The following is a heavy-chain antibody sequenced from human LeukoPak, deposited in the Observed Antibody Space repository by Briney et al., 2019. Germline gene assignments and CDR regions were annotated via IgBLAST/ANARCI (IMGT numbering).Heavy chain of an antibody. CDR3: ARDRGYAMDV. D-gene: IGHD1-1*01. Sequence: PGGSLRLSCEASGFTLSSYGMHWVRQAPGKGLEWVAVIWYDGSNKYYADSVKGRITVSRDNSKNTVYLQMNSLRAEDTAVYYCARDRGYAMDVWGQGTTVTVSS. J-gene: IGHJ6*02. V-gene: IGHV3-33*01. CDR2: IWYDGSNK. CDR1: GFTLSSYG.